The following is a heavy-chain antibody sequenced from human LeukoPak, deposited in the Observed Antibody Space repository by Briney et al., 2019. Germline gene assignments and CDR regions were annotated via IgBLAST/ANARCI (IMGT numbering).Heavy chain of an antibody. D-gene: IGHD3-22*01. CDR3: ARGSTYYGSSGQVPFDY. Sequence: GGSLRLSCAASGFTFSTYSMNWVRQAPGKGLEWVSYISSSSSTIYYADSVKGRFTISRDNAKNSLYLQMNSLRAEDTAVYYCARGSTYYGSSGQVPFDYWGQGTLVTVSS. CDR2: ISSSSSTI. J-gene: IGHJ4*02. CDR1: GFTFSTYS. V-gene: IGHV3-48*01.